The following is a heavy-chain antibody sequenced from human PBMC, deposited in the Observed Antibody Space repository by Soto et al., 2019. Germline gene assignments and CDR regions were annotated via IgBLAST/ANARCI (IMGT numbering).Heavy chain of an antibody. J-gene: IGHJ3*02. CDR1: GGSISSYY. CDR2: IYYSGST. V-gene: IGHV4-59*01. CDR3: AGGNGRSWYKGGDAFDI. Sequence: SETLSLTCTVSGGSISSYYWSWIRQPPGKGLEWIGYIYYSGSTNYNPSLKSRVTKPVDTSKNQFSLKLSSVTAADTAMYYCAGGNGRSWYKGGDAFDIWGQGTMVTVSS. D-gene: IGHD6-13*01.